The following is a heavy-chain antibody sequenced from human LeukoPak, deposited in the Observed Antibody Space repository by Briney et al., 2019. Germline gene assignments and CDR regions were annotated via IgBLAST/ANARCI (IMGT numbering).Heavy chain of an antibody. D-gene: IGHD3-16*02. J-gene: IGHJ4*02. V-gene: IGHV3-11*06. Sequence: GGFLRLSCAASGFTFSDYYMSWIRQAPGKGLEWVSYISSSSYTNYADSVKGRFTISRDNAKNSLYLQMNSLRAEDTAVYYCAREYDYVWGSYRSFDYWGQGTLVTVSS. CDR2: ISSSSYT. CDR3: AREYDYVWGSYRSFDY. CDR1: GFTFSDYY.